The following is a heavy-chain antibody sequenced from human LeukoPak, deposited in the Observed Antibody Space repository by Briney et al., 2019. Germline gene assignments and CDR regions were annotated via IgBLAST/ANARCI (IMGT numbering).Heavy chain of an antibody. Sequence: ASVNVSCKVSGYTLTELSMHWVRQAPGKGLEWMGGFDPEDGETIYAQKFQGRVTMTEDTSTDTAYMELSSLRSEDTAVYYCALSSRAVADAFDIWGQGTMVTVSS. CDR1: GYTLTELS. V-gene: IGHV1-24*01. J-gene: IGHJ3*02. D-gene: IGHD6-19*01. CDR3: ALSSRAVADAFDI. CDR2: FDPEDGET.